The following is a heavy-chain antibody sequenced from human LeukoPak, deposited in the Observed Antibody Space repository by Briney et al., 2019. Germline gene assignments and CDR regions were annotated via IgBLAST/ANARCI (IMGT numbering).Heavy chain of an antibody. CDR2: IYYSGST. D-gene: IGHD3-3*01. Sequence: PSETLSLTCTVSGGSISSSSYYWGWIRQPPGKGLEWLGSIYYSGSTYYNPSLKSRVTISVDTSKNQFSLRLSSVTAADTAVYYCARLVDFWSGSVRFDPWGQGTLVTVSS. J-gene: IGHJ5*02. CDR1: GGSISSSSYY. V-gene: IGHV4-39*01. CDR3: ARLVDFWSGSVRFDP.